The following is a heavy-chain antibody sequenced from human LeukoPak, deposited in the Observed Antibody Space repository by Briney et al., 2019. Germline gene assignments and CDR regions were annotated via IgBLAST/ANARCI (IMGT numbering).Heavy chain of an antibody. CDR2: INHSGST. CDR3: ARNSYYYDKSGPLGY. J-gene: IGHJ4*02. V-gene: IGHV4-34*01. D-gene: IGHD3-22*01. CDR1: GGSFSGYY. Sequence: PSETLSLTCAVYGGSFSGYYWSWIRQPPGKGLEWIGEINHSGSTNYNPSLKSRVTISVDTSKNQFSLKLNSVTAADTAVYYCARNSYYYDKSGPLGYWSQGTLVTVSS.